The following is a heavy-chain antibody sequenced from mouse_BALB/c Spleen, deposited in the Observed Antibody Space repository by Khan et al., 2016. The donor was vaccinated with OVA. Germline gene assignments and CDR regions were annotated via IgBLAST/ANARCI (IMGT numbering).Heavy chain of an antibody. J-gene: IGHJ3*01. CDR2: IDPFSGST. CDR3: TRHGSVAWFTY. CDR1: GYSFTTYY. V-gene: IGHV1S135*01. Sequence: VQLQQSGPELMKPGASVKISCKASGYSFTTYYIHWVMQSHGTSLEWIGYIDPFSGSTTYNQKFKGKATLTVDKSSSTAYIHLSNLTSEDSAVYYCTRHGSVAWFTYWGQGTLVTVSA. D-gene: IGHD2-2*01.